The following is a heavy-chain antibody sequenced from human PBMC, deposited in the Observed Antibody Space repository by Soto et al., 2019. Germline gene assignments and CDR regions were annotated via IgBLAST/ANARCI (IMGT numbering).Heavy chain of an antibody. CDR1: GFSLSTSGVG. CDR2: IYWDDDK. D-gene: IGHD3-9*01. V-gene: IGHV2-5*02. J-gene: IGHJ5*02. Sequence: QITLKESGPTLVKPTQTLTLTCTFSGFSLSTSGVGVGWIRQPPGKALEWLALIYWDDDKRYSPSLKSRLTLXXDXSXXQVVLTMTNMDPVDTATYYCAHRRDDILTGVWFAPWGQGTLVTVSS. CDR3: AHRRDDILTGVWFAP.